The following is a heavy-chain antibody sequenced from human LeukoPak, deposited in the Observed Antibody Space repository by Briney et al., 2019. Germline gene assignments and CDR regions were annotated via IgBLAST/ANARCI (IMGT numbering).Heavy chain of an antibody. J-gene: IGHJ4*02. CDR2: ISGSGGST. V-gene: IGHV3-23*01. D-gene: IGHD3-10*01. Sequence: GGSLRLSCAASGFTFSSYAMSWVRQAPGKGLEWVSAISGSGGSTYYADSVKGRFTISRDNSKNTLYLQMNSLRAEDTAVYYCSKDRSRTGYFDYWGQGTLVTVSS. CDR1: GFTFSSYA. CDR3: SKDRSRTGYFDY.